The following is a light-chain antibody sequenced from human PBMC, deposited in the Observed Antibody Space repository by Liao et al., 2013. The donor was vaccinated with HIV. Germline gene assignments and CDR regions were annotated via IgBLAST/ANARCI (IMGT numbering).Light chain of an antibody. V-gene: IGLV3-21*01. Sequence: SYELTQPPSVSVAPGKTARITCGGNNIGSKSVHWYQQKPGQAPVLVIYYDSDRPSGIPERFSGSNSGNTATLTISGTQAMDEADYYCQAWDSNTVRVFGGGTKLTVL. CDR1: NIGSKS. J-gene: IGLJ2*01. CDR2: YDS. CDR3: QAWDSNTVRV.